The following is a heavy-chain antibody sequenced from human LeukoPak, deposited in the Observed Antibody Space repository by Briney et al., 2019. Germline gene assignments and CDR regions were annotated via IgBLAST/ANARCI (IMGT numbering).Heavy chain of an antibody. Sequence: SQTLSLTCAISGDSVSSNSAAWNWVRQSPSRGLEWLGRTYYKSKWYNDYAVSVRGRITINPDTSKNQFSLQLNSVTPEDTAVYYCARSGSWRFDYWGQGTLVTVPS. J-gene: IGHJ4*02. V-gene: IGHV6-1*01. D-gene: IGHD1-26*01. CDR3: ARSGSWRFDY. CDR2: TYYKSKWYN. CDR1: GDSVSSNSAA.